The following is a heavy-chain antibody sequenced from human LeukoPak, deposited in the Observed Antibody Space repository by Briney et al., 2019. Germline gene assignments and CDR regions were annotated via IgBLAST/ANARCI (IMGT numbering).Heavy chain of an antibody. CDR2: INHSGST. Sequence: ASETLSLTCAVYGGSFSGYYWSWIRQPPGKGLEWIGEINHSGSTNYNPPLKSRVTISVDTSKNQFSLKLSSVTAADTAVYYCARGPITIFGVVYGMDVWGQGTTVTVSS. D-gene: IGHD3-3*01. CDR3: ARGPITIFGVVYGMDV. V-gene: IGHV4-34*01. J-gene: IGHJ6*02. CDR1: GGSFSGYY.